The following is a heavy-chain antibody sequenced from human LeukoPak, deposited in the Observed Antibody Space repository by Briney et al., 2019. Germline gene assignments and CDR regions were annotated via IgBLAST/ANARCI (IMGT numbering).Heavy chain of an antibody. Sequence: GASVKVSCKASGYTFTSYSTTWVRQAPGQRLEWMGWISTNNGNTDYAQKLRDRVTMTTDTSTNTAYMELRSLRSDDTAVYYCARDLDRIVPTTADYWGQGTLVTVSS. CDR2: ISTNNGNT. CDR1: GYTFTSYS. D-gene: IGHD5-12*01. CDR3: ARDLDRIVPTTADY. V-gene: IGHV1-18*01. J-gene: IGHJ4*02.